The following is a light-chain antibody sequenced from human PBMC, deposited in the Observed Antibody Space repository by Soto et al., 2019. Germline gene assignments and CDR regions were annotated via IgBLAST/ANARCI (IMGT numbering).Light chain of an antibody. CDR2: EVS. Sequence: QSVLTQPASVSGSPGQSITISCTGTSSDVGAYNYVSWYQQYPGKAPKLMISEVSNRPSGVSNRFSGSKSGNTASLTISGLQAEDGADYYCSSYTSSSTWVFCGGTKLTVL. J-gene: IGLJ3*02. CDR3: SSYTSSSTWV. CDR1: SSDVGAYNY. V-gene: IGLV2-14*01.